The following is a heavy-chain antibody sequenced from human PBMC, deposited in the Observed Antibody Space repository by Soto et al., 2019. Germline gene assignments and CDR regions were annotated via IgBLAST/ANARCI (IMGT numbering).Heavy chain of an antibody. Sequence: SETLSLTCTASGGPISGSKYYRGWIRQPPGKGLEWIGSIYYSGSTYYNPSLKSRVSISVDTSKNQFSLKLSSVTAADTAVYYCARRGGRYCSSSSCYPYGMDVWGQGTTVTVSS. J-gene: IGHJ6*02. CDR2: IYYSGST. CDR1: GGPISGSKYY. CDR3: ARRGGRYCSSSSCYPYGMDV. V-gene: IGHV4-39*01. D-gene: IGHD2-2*01.